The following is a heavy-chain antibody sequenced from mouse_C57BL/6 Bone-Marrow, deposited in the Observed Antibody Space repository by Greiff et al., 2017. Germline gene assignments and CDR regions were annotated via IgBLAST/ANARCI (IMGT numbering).Heavy chain of an antibody. CDR1: GYTFTSYW. V-gene: IGHV1-55*01. D-gene: IGHD1-1*01. CDR3: AIYYYGIYWYFDV. Sequence: LKQPGAELVKPGASVKMSCKASGYTFTSYWITWVKQRPGQGLEWIGDIYPGSGSTNYNEKFKSKATLTVDTSSSTAYMQLSSLTSEDSAVYYCAIYYYGIYWYFDVWGTGTTVTVSS. CDR2: IYPGSGST. J-gene: IGHJ1*03.